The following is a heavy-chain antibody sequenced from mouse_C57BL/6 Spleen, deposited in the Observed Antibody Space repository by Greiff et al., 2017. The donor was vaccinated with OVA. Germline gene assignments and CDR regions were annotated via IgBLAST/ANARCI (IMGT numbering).Heavy chain of an antibody. CDR2: IHPNSGST. CDR3: ATTVVDAMDY. V-gene: IGHV1-64*01. J-gene: IGHJ4*01. Sequence: VQLQQPGAELVKPGASVKLSCKASGYTFTSYWMHWVKQRPGQGLEWIGMIHPNSGSTNYNEKFKSKATLTVDKSSSTAYMQLSSLTSEDSAVYYCATTVVDAMDYWGQGTSVTVSS. CDR1: GYTFTSYW. D-gene: IGHD1-1*01.